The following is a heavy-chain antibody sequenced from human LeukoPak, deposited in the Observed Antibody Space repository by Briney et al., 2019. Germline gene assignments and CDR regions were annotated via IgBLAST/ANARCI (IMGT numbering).Heavy chain of an antibody. Sequence: ASVKVSCKASGYTFTSYAMHWVRQAPGQRLEWMGWINAGNGNTKYSQKFQGRVTITRDTSASTAYMELSSLRSEDTAVYYCAREESRYYDSSGYPDPLDYWGQGTLVTVSS. CDR1: GYTFTSYA. CDR3: AREESRYYDSSGYPDPLDY. CDR2: INAGNGNT. J-gene: IGHJ4*02. V-gene: IGHV1-3*01. D-gene: IGHD3-22*01.